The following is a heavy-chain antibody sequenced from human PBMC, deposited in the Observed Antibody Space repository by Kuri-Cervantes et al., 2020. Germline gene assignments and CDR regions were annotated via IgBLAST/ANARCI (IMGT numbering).Heavy chain of an antibody. D-gene: IGHD6-19*01. CDR1: GSTVTSNY. V-gene: IGHV3-66*01. J-gene: IGHJ6*02. CDR2: IFGGGST. Sequence: GESLKISCAASGSTVTSNYMSWVRQAPGKGLEWVSVIFGGGSTYYADSVQGRFTISRDNSKNTLYLQMNNLRAQDTAVYYCARRSGHYYGMDVWGQGTTVTVSS. CDR3: ARRSGHYYGMDV.